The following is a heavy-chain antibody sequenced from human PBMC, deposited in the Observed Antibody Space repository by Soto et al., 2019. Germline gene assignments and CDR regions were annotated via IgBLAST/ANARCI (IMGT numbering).Heavy chain of an antibody. V-gene: IGHV3-74*01. J-gene: IGHJ4*02. CDR3: ATAGQFRFDN. CDR1: GFTFSTYW. Sequence: GGSLRLSCEASGFTFSTYWMHWVRQAPGQGLVWLSRINADGRTTNYADSVRGRFTISRDNAKNTLFLQVNSLRAEDTAVHYCATAGQFRFDNWGQGAMVTVSS. CDR2: INADGRTT. D-gene: IGHD2-21*01.